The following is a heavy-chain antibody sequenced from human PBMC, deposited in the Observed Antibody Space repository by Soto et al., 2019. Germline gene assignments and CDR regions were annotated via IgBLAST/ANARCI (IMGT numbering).Heavy chain of an antibody. CDR3: ARGRCIGTTCPYFDY. CDR2: IYYSGST. Sequence: SETLSLTCTVSGGSISSSSYYWGWIRQPPGKGLEWIGSIYYSGSTYYNPSLKSRVTISVDTSKNQFSLKLSSLRVEDTATYYCARGRCIGTTCPYFDYWGQGILVTVSS. J-gene: IGHJ4*02. D-gene: IGHD2-2*01. CDR1: GGSISSSSYY. V-gene: IGHV4-39*01.